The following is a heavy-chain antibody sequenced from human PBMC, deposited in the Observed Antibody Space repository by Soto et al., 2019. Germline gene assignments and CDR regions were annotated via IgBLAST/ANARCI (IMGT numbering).Heavy chain of an antibody. CDR1: GGSFSGYY. CDR2: INNSGSS. J-gene: IGHJ5*02. Sequence: QVQLQQWGAGLLKPSETLSLTCAVYGGSFSGYYWSWIRQPPGKGLGWIGEINNSGSSNYNPSLKSRVTISVDTSKNQFSLKLSSVTAADTAVYYGAREAPPDPSTGGIWFDPWGQGTLVTVSS. D-gene: IGHD2-8*02. V-gene: IGHV4-34*01. CDR3: AREAPPDPSTGGIWFDP.